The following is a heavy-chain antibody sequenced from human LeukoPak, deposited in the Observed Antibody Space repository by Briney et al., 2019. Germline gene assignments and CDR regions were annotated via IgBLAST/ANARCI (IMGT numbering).Heavy chain of an antibody. V-gene: IGHV3-72*01. Sequence: LAGGSLRLSCVASGFTFSSYAMSWVRQAPGKGLEWVGRISNKVNSDTTEYAASVRGRFSISRDDSKNLLYLQMNSLKSEDTALYYCANTYLYWGQGTLVTVSS. CDR1: GFTFSSYA. CDR2: ISNKVNSDTT. D-gene: IGHD3-16*01. CDR3: ANTYLY. J-gene: IGHJ4*02.